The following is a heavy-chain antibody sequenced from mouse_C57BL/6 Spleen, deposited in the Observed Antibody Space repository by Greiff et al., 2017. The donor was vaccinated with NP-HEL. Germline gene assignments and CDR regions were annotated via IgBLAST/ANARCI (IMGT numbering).Heavy chain of an antibody. CDR1: GYSITSGYY. Sequence: EVQLQESGPGLVKPSQSLSLTCSVTGYSITSGYYWNWIRQFPGNKLEWMGYISYDGSNNYNPSLKNRISITPDTSKNQFFLKLNSVTTEDTATYYCARGDYDRGAWFAYWGQGTLVTVSA. CDR3: ARGDYDRGAWFAY. J-gene: IGHJ3*01. D-gene: IGHD2-4*01. V-gene: IGHV3-6*01. CDR2: ISYDGSN.